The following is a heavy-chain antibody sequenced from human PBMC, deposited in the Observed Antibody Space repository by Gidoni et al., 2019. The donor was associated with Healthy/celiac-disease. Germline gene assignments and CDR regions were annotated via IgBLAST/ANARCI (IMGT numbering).Heavy chain of an antibody. CDR1: GGTFSSYA. Sequence: QVQLVQSGAEVKKPGSSVKVSCKASGGTFSSYAISWVRPAPGQGLEWMGGIIPIVGTANYAQKFQGRVTITADKSTSTAYMELSSLRSEDTAVYYCARCGFWSGYDHRGRYYYMDVWGKGTTVTVSS. V-gene: IGHV1-69*06. CDR2: IIPIVGTA. CDR3: ARCGFWSGYDHRGRYYYMDV. D-gene: IGHD3-3*01. J-gene: IGHJ6*03.